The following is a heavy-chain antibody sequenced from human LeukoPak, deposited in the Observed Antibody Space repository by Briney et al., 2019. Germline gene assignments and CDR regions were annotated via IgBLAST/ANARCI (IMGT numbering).Heavy chain of an antibody. Sequence: GGSLRLSCAASGFTFSSYGMHWVRQAPGKGLEWVAVISYDGSNKYYADSVKGRFTISRDNSKNTLYLQMNSLRAEDTAVYYCARDYYYDSSGYYGADYWGQGTLVTVSS. CDR3: ARDYYYDSSGYYGADY. V-gene: IGHV3-30*19. CDR1: GFTFSSYG. J-gene: IGHJ4*02. CDR2: ISYDGSNK. D-gene: IGHD3-22*01.